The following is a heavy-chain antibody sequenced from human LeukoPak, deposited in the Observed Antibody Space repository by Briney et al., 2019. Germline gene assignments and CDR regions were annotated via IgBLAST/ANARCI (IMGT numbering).Heavy chain of an antibody. CDR3: ARDLYKGGDGPNAFDI. Sequence: ASVKVSCKASGYTFTGYYMHWVRQAPGQGLEWMGWINPNSGGTNYAQKFQGRVTMTRDTSTSTVYMELSSLRSEDTAVYYCARDLYKGGDGPNAFDIWGQGTMVTVSS. D-gene: IGHD4-17*01. CDR1: GYTFTGYY. J-gene: IGHJ3*02. V-gene: IGHV1-2*02. CDR2: INPNSGGT.